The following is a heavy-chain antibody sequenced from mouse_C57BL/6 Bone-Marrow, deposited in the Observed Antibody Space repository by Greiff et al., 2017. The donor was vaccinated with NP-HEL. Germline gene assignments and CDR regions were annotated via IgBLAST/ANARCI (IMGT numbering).Heavy chain of an antibody. V-gene: IGHV1-55*01. CDR3: AGDSSGYVGYAMYY. CDR2: IYPGSGST. J-gene: IGHJ4*01. CDR1: GYTFTSYW. Sequence: QVQLQQPGAELVKPGASVKMSCKASGYTFTSYWITWVKQRPGQGLEWIGIIYPGSGSTNYNEKFKSKATLTVDTSSSTAYMPLSSLTSEDSAVYDCAGDSSGYVGYAMYYWGQGTSVTGSS. D-gene: IGHD3-2*02.